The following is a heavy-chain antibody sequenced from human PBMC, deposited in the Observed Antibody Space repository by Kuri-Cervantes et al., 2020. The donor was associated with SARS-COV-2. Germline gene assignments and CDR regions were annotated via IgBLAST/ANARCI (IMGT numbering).Heavy chain of an antibody. Sequence: SETLSLTCTVSGGSIISGDYYWSWIRQPPGKGLEWIGYIYYSGSTYYNPSLKSRVTISVDTSKNQFSLKLCSVTAADTAVYYCARVLRYHWSYAFVECWGQGALVTVSS. CDR3: ARVLRYHWSYAFVEC. CDR2: IYYSGST. D-gene: IGHD1-7*01. V-gene: IGHV4-30-4*01. J-gene: IGHJ4*02. CDR1: GGSIISGDYY.